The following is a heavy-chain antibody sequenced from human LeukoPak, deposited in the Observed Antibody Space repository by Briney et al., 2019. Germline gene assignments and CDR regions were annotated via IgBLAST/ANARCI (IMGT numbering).Heavy chain of an antibody. Sequence: GGSLRLFCAAPGFTFRDFGMHWVRQAPGKGLEWVAFIRNDGSKDYYPDSVKGRFTISRDNSRTTLYLQMHSLRIEDTAVYYCVKGGSSSHNWFDPWGQGILVTVSS. CDR3: VKGGSSSHNWFDP. J-gene: IGHJ5*02. CDR1: GFTFRDFG. V-gene: IGHV3-30*02. D-gene: IGHD6-13*01. CDR2: IRNDGSKD.